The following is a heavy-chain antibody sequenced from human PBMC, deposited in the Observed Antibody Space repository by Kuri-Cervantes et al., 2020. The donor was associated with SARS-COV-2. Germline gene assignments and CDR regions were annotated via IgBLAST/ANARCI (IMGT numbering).Heavy chain of an antibody. Sequence: GESLKISCAASGFTFSSYEMNWVRQAPGKGLEWVSGVSWNGSRTHCADSVKGRFIISRDNSRNFLYQQMNSLRPEDMAVYYCVRHKAAAGIVAPDWGQGTLVTVSS. CDR3: VRHKAAAGIVAPD. CDR2: VSWNGSRT. V-gene: IGHV3-19*01. J-gene: IGHJ4*02. CDR1: GFTFSSYE. D-gene: IGHD6-13*01.